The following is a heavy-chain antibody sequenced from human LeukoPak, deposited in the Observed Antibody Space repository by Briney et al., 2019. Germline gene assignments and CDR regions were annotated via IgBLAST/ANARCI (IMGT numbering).Heavy chain of an antibody. CDR1: GFTFSNYA. CDR2: ISYDGSSQ. J-gene: IGHJ6*03. CDR3: AKERRGFYMDA. V-gene: IGHV3-30*02. Sequence: GGSLRLSCAASGFTFSNYAMHWARQAPGKGLEWVTLISYDGSSQYYADSVKGRFTISRDNAKNTLYLQMNSLRAEDTAVYYCAKERRGFYMDAWGTGTTVTISS.